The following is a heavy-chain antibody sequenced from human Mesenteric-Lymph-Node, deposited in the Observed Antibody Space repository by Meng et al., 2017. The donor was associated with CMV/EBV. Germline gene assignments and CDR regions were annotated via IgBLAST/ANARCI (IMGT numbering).Heavy chain of an antibody. J-gene: IGHJ4*02. Sequence: KVSCKASWYRFTSYDINWVRPATGQGLEWMGWMKPISGDTGYAQKFQGRVTMTRDTSTNTAYMELNSLRSDDTAVYYCARGNGGSFDYWGQGSLVTVSS. CDR3: ARGNGGSFDY. CDR2: MKPISGDT. CDR1: WYRFTSYD. V-gene: IGHV1-8*01. D-gene: IGHD3-10*01.